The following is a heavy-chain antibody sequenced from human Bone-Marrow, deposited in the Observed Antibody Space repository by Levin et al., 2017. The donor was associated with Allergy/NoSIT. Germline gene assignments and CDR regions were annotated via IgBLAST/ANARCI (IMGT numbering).Heavy chain of an antibody. D-gene: IGHD6-19*01. Sequence: RRGGKEQGKGVEGVSLLLFLFPLPPSSSSFQGRFTISRDISKNMLHLQMNRLRAEDTAIYFCAKEGLAVAGYYFDSWGQGTLVTVSS. J-gene: IGHJ4*02. CDR3: AKEGLAVAGYYFDS. CDR2: LLFLFPLP. V-gene: IGHV3-23*01.